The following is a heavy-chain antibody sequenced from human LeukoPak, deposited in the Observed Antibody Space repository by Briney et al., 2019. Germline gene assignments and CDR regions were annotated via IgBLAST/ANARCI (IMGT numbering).Heavy chain of an antibody. J-gene: IGHJ4*02. Sequence: GGSLRLSCEASGFTFSIYWMSWVRQAPGKGLEWVANINEDGRETNFVDSVKGRFTISRSNAKNSLYLQMNGLRAEDTAVYYCARGNYDILNWGQGTLVTVSS. V-gene: IGHV3-7*05. D-gene: IGHD3-9*01. CDR2: INEDGRET. CDR1: GFTFSIYW. CDR3: ARGNYDILN.